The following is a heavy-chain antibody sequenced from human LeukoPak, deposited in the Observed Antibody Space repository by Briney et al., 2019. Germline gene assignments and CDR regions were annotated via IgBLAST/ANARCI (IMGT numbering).Heavy chain of an antibody. V-gene: IGHV3-21*01. CDR3: ARGVNTDHYHGSVRDNTFDY. D-gene: IGHD3-10*01. Sequence: GGSLRLSCAASGFTFSSYSMNWVRQAPGKGLEWVSSISSSSSYIYYADSVKGRSTISRDNAKNSLYLQMNSLRAEDTAVYYCARGVNTDHYHGSVRDNTFDYWGQGTLVTVSS. J-gene: IGHJ4*02. CDR1: GFTFSSYS. CDR2: ISSSSSYI.